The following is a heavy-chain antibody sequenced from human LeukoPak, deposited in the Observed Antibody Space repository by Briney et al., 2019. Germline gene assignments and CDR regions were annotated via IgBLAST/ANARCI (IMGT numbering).Heavy chain of an antibody. Sequence: GASVKVSCKASGYTFTGCYIHWVRQAPGLGLEWMGWINPDSGGTKYAQKFQGRVTMTRDTSISTAYMELSRLLSDDTAVYYCARSVAAAYFDYWGQGTLVTVSS. V-gene: IGHV1-2*02. CDR3: ARSVAAAYFDY. CDR2: INPDSGGT. D-gene: IGHD6-25*01. CDR1: GYTFTGCY. J-gene: IGHJ4*02.